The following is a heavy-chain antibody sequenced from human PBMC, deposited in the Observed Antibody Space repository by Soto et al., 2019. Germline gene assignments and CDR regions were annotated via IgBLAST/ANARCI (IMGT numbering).Heavy chain of an antibody. J-gene: IGHJ6*02. Sequence: LSLTCTVSGGSVSSGSYYWSWIRQPPGKGLEWIGYIYYSGSTNYNPSLKSRVTISVDTSKNQFSLKLSSVTAADTAVYYCARLTTSIAARSQYYGMDVWGQGTTVTVSS. D-gene: IGHD6-6*01. CDR3: ARLTTSIAARSQYYGMDV. CDR1: GGSVSSGSYY. V-gene: IGHV4-61*01. CDR2: IYYSGST.